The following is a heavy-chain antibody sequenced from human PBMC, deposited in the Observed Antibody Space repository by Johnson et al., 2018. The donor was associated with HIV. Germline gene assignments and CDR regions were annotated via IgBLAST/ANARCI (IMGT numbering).Heavy chain of an antibody. D-gene: IGHD4-17*01. Sequence: QVQLVESGGGVVQPGRSLRLSCAASGFSFSSYAMHWVRQAPGKGLEWVAVVSYDGSERYYADSVKGRFTISRDNSKNTLYLQMGSLRAEDMAVYYCARESTATRGDAFDIWGQGTMVTVSS. J-gene: IGHJ3*02. CDR2: VSYDGSER. CDR1: GFSFSSYA. CDR3: ARESTATRGDAFDI. V-gene: IGHV3-30*14.